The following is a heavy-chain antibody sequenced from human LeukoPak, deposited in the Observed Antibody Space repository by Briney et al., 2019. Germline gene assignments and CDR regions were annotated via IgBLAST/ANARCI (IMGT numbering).Heavy chain of an antibody. Sequence: PGGSLRLSCAASGFSFNSDWMDWVRQAPGKGLEWVANIKHDESEKNYLDSVKGRFTISRDNSKNTLYVQMNSLRAEDTAVYYCAKGHYYGSGSLDYWGQGTLVTVSS. CDR2: IKHDESEK. CDR1: GFSFNSDW. CDR3: AKGHYYGSGSLDY. V-gene: IGHV3-7*03. J-gene: IGHJ4*02. D-gene: IGHD3-10*01.